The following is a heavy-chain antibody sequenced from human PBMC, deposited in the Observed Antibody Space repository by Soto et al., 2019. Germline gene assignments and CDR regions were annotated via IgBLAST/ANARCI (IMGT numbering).Heavy chain of an antibody. V-gene: IGHV1-18*04. D-gene: IGHD1-7*01. CDR3: ARDLTGTTNWFDP. J-gene: IGHJ5*02. CDR1: GYTFTSYG. CDR2: VSAYNGNT. Sequence: GASVKVSFKASGYTFTSYGISWVRQAPGQGLEWMGWVSAYNGNTNYAQKLQGRVTMTTDTSTSTAYMELRSLRSDDTAVYYCARDLTGTTNWFDPWGQGTLVSVS.